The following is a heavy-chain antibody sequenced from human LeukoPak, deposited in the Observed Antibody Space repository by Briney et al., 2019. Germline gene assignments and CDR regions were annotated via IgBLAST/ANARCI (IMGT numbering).Heavy chain of an antibody. J-gene: IGHJ3*02. D-gene: IGHD5-12*01. CDR2: IITIFGTA. Sequence: ASVKVSCKTSGGTFSSYAISWVRQAPGQGLEWMGGIITIFGTAKYAQKFQGRVTITADESTTTAYMELSSLRSEDTAVYYCAASHHIVATIYAFDIWGQGTMVTVSS. V-gene: IGHV1-69*13. CDR3: AASHHIVATIYAFDI. CDR1: GGTFSSYA.